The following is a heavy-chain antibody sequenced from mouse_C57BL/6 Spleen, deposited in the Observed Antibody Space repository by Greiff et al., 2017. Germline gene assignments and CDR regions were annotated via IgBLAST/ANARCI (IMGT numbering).Heavy chain of an antibody. V-gene: IGHV5-17*01. D-gene: IGHD1-1*01. CDR3: ARGPYYYGSSYCDY. CDR1: GFTFSDYG. J-gene: IGHJ2*01. CDR2: ISSGSSTI. Sequence: DVMLVESGGGLVKPGGSLKLSCAASGFTFSDYGMHWVRQAPEKGLEWVAYISSGSSTIYYADTVKGRFTISRDTAKKTLFLQMTSLRSEDTAMYYSARGPYYYGSSYCDYWGQGTTLTVSS.